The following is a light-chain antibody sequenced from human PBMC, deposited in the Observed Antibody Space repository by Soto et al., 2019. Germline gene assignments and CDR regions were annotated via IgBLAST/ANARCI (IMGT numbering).Light chain of an antibody. CDR3: QQYGSSPPIT. CDR1: HSISSSY. V-gene: IGKV3-20*01. CDR2: GAS. Sequence: EIVLTQSPGTLSLSPGERATLSCRASHSISSSYLAWYQQKPGQAPRHLIYGASSRATGIPDRFSGSGSGTDFTLTISRLEPEDFVVYYCQQYGSSPPITFGQGTRLEIK. J-gene: IGKJ5*01.